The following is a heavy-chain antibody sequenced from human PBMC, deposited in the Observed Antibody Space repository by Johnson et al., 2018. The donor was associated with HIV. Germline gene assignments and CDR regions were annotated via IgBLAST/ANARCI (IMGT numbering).Heavy chain of an antibody. CDR3: TTYTTMVTMYVEIKGGAFDI. J-gene: IGHJ3*02. D-gene: IGHD5-18*01. CDR2: IKSKTDGGTT. V-gene: IGHV3-15*01. Sequence: VQLVESGGGLVKPGGSLRLSCAASGFSFSNAWMTWVRQAPGKGLEWIGHIKSKTDGGTTDYAALVTGRFTISRDDSKTTLYLQMNSLKTEDTAVYYCTTYTTMVTMYVEIKGGAFDIWGQGTMVTVSS. CDR1: GFSFSNAW.